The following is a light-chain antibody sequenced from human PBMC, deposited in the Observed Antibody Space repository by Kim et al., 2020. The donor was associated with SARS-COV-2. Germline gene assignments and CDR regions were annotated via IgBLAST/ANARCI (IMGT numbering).Light chain of an antibody. CDR1: RLRSYY. CDR3: NSRDSNDNVV. CDR2: VKN. J-gene: IGLJ2*01. Sequence: ALGQTVRITCQGDRLRSYYATWYQQKPGQAPIIVIYVKNNRPSGIPDRFSGSSSGNTASLTITGTQAGDEADYYCNSRDSNDNVVFGGGTQLTVL. V-gene: IGLV3-19*01.